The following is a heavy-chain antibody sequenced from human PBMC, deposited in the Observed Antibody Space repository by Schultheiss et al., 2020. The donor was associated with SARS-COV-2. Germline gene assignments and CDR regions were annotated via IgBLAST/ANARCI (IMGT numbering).Heavy chain of an antibody. D-gene: IGHD5-18*01. J-gene: IGHJ5*02. V-gene: IGHV3-21*01. CDR1: GFTVSSNY. CDR3: ARSVTSKWFDP. CDR2: ISSSSSYI. Sequence: GGSLRLSCAASGFTVSSNYMSWVRQAPGKGLEWVSSISSSSSYIYYADSVKGRFTISRDNSKNTLYLQMNSLRAEDTAVYYCARSVTSKWFDPSGQGTLVKVSS.